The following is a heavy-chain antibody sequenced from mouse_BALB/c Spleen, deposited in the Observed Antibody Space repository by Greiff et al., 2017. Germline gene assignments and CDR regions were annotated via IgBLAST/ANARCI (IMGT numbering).Heavy chain of an antibody. D-gene: IGHD1-1*01. J-gene: IGHJ3*01. CDR1: GYTFTDYT. CDR2: IYPNNGGT. Sequence: VQLQPSGPELVKPGSSVKISCKPSGYTFTDYTMHWVKQSHGQSLEWIGGIYPNNGGTSYNQKFKGKATLTVDKSSSTAFMELRSLTSEDSAVYYCARDYGSSSFAYWGQGTLVTVAA. V-gene: IGHV1-18*01. CDR3: ARDYGSSSFAY.